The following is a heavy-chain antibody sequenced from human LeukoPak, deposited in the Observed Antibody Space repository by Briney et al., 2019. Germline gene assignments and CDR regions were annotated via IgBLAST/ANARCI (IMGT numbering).Heavy chain of an antibody. CDR2: FDPEDGET. J-gene: IGHJ3*02. CDR3: ARDLDTMIVVGVRNDAFDI. V-gene: IGHV1-24*01. D-gene: IGHD3-22*01. Sequence: GASVKVSCKVSGYTLTELSMHWVRQAPGKGLEWMGGFDPEDGETIYAQKFQGRVTMTEDTSTDTAYMELSSLRSEDTAVYYCARDLDTMIVVGVRNDAFDIWGQGTMVTVSS. CDR1: GYTLTELS.